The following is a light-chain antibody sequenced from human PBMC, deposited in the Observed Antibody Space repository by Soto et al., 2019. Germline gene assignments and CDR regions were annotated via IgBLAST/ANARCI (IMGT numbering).Light chain of an antibody. J-gene: IGLJ2*01. V-gene: IGLV2-14*01. CDR1: SSDVGGYNY. Sequence: QSALTQPASVSGSPGQSITISCTGTSSDVGGYNYVSCYQQHPGKAPKLMIYEVSNRPSGVSNRFSGSKSGNTASLTISGLQAEDEADYYCSSYTSSRTLVFGGGTKVTVL. CDR3: SSYTSSRTLV. CDR2: EVS.